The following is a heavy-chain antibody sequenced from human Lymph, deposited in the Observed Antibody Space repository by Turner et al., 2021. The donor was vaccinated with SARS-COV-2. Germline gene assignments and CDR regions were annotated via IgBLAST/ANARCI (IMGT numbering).Heavy chain of an antibody. D-gene: IGHD6-6*01. Sequence: QVQLVESGGGLVKPGGSLRLSCAASRFTFSDYYISWIRQAPGKGLEWVSYISSSGSTIYYADSVKGRFTMSRDNAKNLLYLQMNSLRAEDTAVYYCARGSIAARSTTRGDGFDYWGQGTLVTVSS. CDR2: ISSSGSTI. CDR3: ARGSIAARSTTRGDGFDY. CDR1: RFTFSDYY. V-gene: IGHV3-11*01. J-gene: IGHJ4*02.